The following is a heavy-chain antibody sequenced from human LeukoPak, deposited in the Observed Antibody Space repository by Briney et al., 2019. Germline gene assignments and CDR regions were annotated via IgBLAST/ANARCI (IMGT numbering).Heavy chain of an antibody. Sequence: GGSLRLSCAASGFTFSNAWMSWVRQAPGKGLEWVGRIKSKTDGGTTDYAAPVKGRFTISRDDSKNTLYLQMNSLKTEDTAVYYCTTEPVGIVGVQDWGQGTLVTVSS. V-gene: IGHV3-15*01. CDR3: TTEPVGIVGVQD. CDR2: IKSKTDGGTT. J-gene: IGHJ4*02. D-gene: IGHD1-26*01. CDR1: GFTFSNAW.